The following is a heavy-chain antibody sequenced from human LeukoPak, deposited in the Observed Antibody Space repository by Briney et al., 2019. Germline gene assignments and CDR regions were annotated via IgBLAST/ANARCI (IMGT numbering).Heavy chain of an antibody. Sequence: GASVKVSCKASGYTFTSYDINWVRQATGQGLEWMGWMNPNSGNTGYAQKFQGRVTMTRSTSISTAYMELSSLRSEDTAVYYCARVRISRSRYNWNYVWFDPWGQGTLVTVSS. J-gene: IGHJ5*02. V-gene: IGHV1-8*01. D-gene: IGHD1-7*01. CDR1: GYTFTSYD. CDR3: ARVRISRSRYNWNYVWFDP. CDR2: MNPNSGNT.